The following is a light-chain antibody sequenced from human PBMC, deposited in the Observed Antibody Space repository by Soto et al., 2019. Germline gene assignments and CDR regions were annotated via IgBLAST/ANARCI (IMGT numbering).Light chain of an antibody. CDR2: WAS. CDR3: QQYYSTPWT. V-gene: IGKV4-1*01. J-gene: IGKJ1*01. CDR1: QSVLYSSNNKNY. Sequence: DIVMTQSPDSLAVSLGERATINCKSSQSVLYSSNNKNYLAWYQQKLGQPPKXIIYWASTRESGVPDRFSGSGSGTDFTLTISSLQAEDVAVYYCQQYYSTPWTFGQGTKVDIK.